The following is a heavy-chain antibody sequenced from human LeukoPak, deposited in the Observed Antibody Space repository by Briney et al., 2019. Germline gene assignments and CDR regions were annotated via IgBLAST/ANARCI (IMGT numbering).Heavy chain of an antibody. CDR2: IKQDGSQK. Sequence: SGGSLRLSCAASGFTVSSNYMSWVRQAPGKGLEWVANIKQDGSQKYYVDSVKGRFTISRDNAKNSLYLQMNSLRAEDTAVYYCVRAVGAADSYWGQGALVTVSS. CDR1: GFTVSSNY. D-gene: IGHD6-13*01. CDR3: VRAVGAADSY. V-gene: IGHV3-7*01. J-gene: IGHJ4*02.